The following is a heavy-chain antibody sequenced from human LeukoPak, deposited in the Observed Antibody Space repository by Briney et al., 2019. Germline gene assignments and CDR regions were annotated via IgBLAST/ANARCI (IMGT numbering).Heavy chain of an antibody. CDR1: GGTFSSYA. V-gene: IGHV1-69*05. CDR3: ARESKHHYYDSSGYYVP. D-gene: IGHD3-22*01. Sequence: ASVKVSCKASGGTFSSYAISWVRRAPGQGLEWMGRIIPIFGTPNYAQKFQGRVTITTDESTSTAYMELSSLRSEDTAVYYCARESKHHYYDSSGYYVPWGQGTLVTVSS. CDR2: IIPIFGTP. J-gene: IGHJ5*02.